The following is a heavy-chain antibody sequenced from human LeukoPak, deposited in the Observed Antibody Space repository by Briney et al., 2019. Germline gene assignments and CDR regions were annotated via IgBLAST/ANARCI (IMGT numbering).Heavy chain of an antibody. D-gene: IGHD1-26*01. V-gene: IGHV4-59*01. CDR2: IYYSGST. CDR3: ARVVPEGWSGSYRVVDY. CDR1: GGSISSYY. Sequence: SETLSLTCTASGGSISSYYWSWIRQPPGKGLEWIGYIYYSGSTNYNPSPKSGVTISVDTTNNQSPLKLSSVTAADTAVYYCARVVPEGWSGSYRVVDYWGQGTLVTVSS. J-gene: IGHJ4*02.